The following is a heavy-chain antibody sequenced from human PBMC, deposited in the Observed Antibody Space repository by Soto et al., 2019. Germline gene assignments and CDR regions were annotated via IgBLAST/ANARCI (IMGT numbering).Heavy chain of an antibody. D-gene: IGHD2-21*02. J-gene: IGHJ4*02. CDR1: GGTFTNYI. CDR2: IIPVLKIA. Sequence: QVQLVQSGAEMKRPESSVRVSCETSGGTFTNYIFTRVRQAPGQGLEWMGWIIPVLKIAKYAQKFQGRINITADQSTDTAYLELSSLRSEDTAIYFCAKAPTASAPFVFWGQGTLVTVSS. V-gene: IGHV1-69*02. CDR3: AKAPTASAPFVF.